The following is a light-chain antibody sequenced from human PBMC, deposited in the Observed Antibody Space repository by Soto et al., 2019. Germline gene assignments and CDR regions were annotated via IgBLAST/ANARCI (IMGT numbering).Light chain of an antibody. V-gene: IGKV3-15*01. CDR2: GAS. Sequence: IVMTQSPATLSVSTGEGVTLSCRASQSVRSHLAWYQQKPGQPPRLLIYGASTRATGIPARFSGSGFGTEFTLTISSLQSEDFAVYYCQQYKNWPLFGQGTRLEIK. J-gene: IGKJ5*01. CDR3: QQYKNWPL. CDR1: QSVRSH.